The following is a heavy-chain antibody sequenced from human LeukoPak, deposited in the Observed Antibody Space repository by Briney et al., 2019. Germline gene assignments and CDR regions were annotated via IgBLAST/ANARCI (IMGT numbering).Heavy chain of an antibody. V-gene: IGHV3-23*01. D-gene: IGHD1-26*01. J-gene: IGHJ4*02. CDR1: GFTFSSYA. CDR3: ANYKWELLLGYFDY. Sequence: PGRSLRLSCAASGFTFSSYAMSWVRQAPGKGLEWVSAISGSGGSTYYADSVKGRFTISRDNSKNTLYLQMNSLRAEDTAVYYCANYKWELLLGYFDYWGQGTLVTVSS. CDR2: ISGSGGST.